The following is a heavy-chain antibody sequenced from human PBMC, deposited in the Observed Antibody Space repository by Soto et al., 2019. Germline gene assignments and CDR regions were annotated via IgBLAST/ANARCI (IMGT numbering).Heavy chain of an antibody. CDR2: IKQDGSER. Sequence: EVQLVESGGGLVQPGGSLRLSCAASGFTFSNYCMSWVRQAPGKGLEWVANIKQDGSERNYVDSVKGRFTISRDNAKNSLYVQLNSRRAEDKAVYYCARAGSENDYWGQGTLVTVSS. CDR1: GFTFSNYC. J-gene: IGHJ4*02. V-gene: IGHV3-7*05. D-gene: IGHD3-10*01. CDR3: ARAGSENDY.